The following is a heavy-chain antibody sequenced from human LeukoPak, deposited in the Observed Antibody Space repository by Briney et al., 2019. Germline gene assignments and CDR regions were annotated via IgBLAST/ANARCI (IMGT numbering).Heavy chain of an antibody. J-gene: IGHJ4*02. V-gene: IGHV4-38-2*02. CDR1: GYSISSGYY. D-gene: IGHD3-10*01. CDR3: AATYYYGSGSYYPKYFDY. CDR2: IYHSGST. Sequence: SETLSLTCTVSGYSISSGYYWGWIRQPPGKGLEWIGSIYHSGSTYYNPSLKSRVTISVDTSKNQFSLKLSSVTAADTAVYYCAATYYYGSGSYYPKYFDYWGQGTLVTVSS.